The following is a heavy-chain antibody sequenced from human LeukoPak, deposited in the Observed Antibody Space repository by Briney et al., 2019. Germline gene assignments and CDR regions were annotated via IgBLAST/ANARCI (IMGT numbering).Heavy chain of an antibody. CDR2: IYYSGST. CDR1: GGSISSSSYY. V-gene: IGHV4-39*01. CDR3: ARLADFASYYFDY. Sequence: SETLSLTCTVSGGSISSSSYYWGWIRQPPGKGLEWIGSIYYSGSTYYNPSLKSRVTISVDTSKNQFSLKLSSVTAADTAVYYCARLADFASYYFDYWGQGTLVTASS. J-gene: IGHJ4*02. D-gene: IGHD6-6*01.